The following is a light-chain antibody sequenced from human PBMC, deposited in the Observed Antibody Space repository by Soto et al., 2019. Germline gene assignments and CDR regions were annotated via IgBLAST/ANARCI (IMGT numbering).Light chain of an antibody. CDR3: QQYGSSGRT. J-gene: IGKJ1*01. V-gene: IGKV3-20*01. CDR2: GAS. Sequence: EIVLTQSPGTLSLSPGERATLSCRASQSASNNYLAWYQQKPGQAPRLLIYGASTRAPGFPARFSGSGSGTDFTLTISRLEPEDFAVYYCQQYGSSGRTFGQGTKVDIK. CDR1: QSASNNY.